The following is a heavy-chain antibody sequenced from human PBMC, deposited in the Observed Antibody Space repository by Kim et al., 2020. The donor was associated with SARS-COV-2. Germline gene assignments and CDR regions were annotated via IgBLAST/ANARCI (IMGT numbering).Heavy chain of an antibody. Sequence: GGSLRLSCAASGFTFSSYSMNWVRQAPGKGLEWVSYISSSSSTIYYADSVKGRFTISRDNAKNSLYLQMNSLRDEDTAVYYCARDCSGGSCYSWSRNRYYGMDVWGQGTTVTVSS. CDR2: ISSSSSTI. CDR3: ARDCSGGSCYSWSRNRYYGMDV. V-gene: IGHV3-48*02. CDR1: GFTFSSYS. D-gene: IGHD2-15*01. J-gene: IGHJ6*02.